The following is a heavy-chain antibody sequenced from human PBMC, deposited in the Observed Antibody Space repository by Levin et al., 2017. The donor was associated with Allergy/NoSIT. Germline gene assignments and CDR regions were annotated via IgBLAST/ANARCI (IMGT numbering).Heavy chain of an antibody. Sequence: GESLKISCAASGFTVSSHYMSWVRQAPGKGLEWVSVIYSGGSTYYADSVKGRFTISRDNSKNTLYLQMNSLRAEDTAVYYCAGDSGYDWANYYYGMDVWGQGTTVTVSS. CDR3: AGDSGYDWANYYYGMDV. CDR1: GFTVSSHY. J-gene: IGHJ6*02. CDR2: IYSGGST. V-gene: IGHV3-53*01. D-gene: IGHD5-12*01.